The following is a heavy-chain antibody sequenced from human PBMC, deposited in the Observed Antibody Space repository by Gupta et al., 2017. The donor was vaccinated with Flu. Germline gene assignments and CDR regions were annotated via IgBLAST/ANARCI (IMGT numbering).Heavy chain of an antibody. CDR2: ISSSGSTI. CDR1: GFTFSSYE. CDR3: ARGMGGFDY. J-gene: IGHJ4*02. V-gene: IGHV3-48*03. Sequence: GFTFSSYEMNWVRQAPGKGLEWVSYISSSGSTIYYADSVKGRFTISRDKAKNSLYLQMNSLRAEDTAVYYCARGMGGFDYWGQGTLVTVSS. D-gene: IGHD3-16*01.